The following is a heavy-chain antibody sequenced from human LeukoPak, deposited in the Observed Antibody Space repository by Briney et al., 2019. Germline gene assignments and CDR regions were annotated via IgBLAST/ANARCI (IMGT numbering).Heavy chain of an antibody. CDR2: ISYDGSKK. V-gene: IGHV3-30*18. Sequence: GRSLRLSCAASGFTFSNYGMHWVRQAPGKGLEWVAVISYDGSKKYYADSVKGRFTIFRDNSKNTLYLQMNSLRAEDTAVYFCAKDQSGSYVIDYWGQGTLVTVSS. CDR1: GFTFSNYG. CDR3: AKDQSGSYVIDY. J-gene: IGHJ4*02. D-gene: IGHD1-26*01.